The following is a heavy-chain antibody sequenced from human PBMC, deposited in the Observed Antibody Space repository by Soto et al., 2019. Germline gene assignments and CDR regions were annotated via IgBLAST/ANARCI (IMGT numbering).Heavy chain of an antibody. J-gene: IGHJ4*02. Sequence: GESLKISCKGSGYTFTSYWIGWVRQMPGKGLEWMGIIYPGDSDTRYSPSFQGQVTISADKSISTAYLQWSSLKASDTAMYYCARRLYDTSAYYTYSFDYLGQGTLVTVSS. CDR2: IYPGDSDT. V-gene: IGHV5-51*01. CDR3: ARRLYDTSAYYTYSFDY. CDR1: GYTFTSYW. D-gene: IGHD3-22*01.